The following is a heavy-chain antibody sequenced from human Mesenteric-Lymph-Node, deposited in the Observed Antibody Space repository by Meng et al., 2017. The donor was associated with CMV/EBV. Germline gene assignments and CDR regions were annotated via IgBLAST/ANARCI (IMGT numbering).Heavy chain of an antibody. CDR3: LRFLEWPGDAFDI. D-gene: IGHD3-3*01. CDR1: GYTFTDYF. Sequence: ASVKVSCKASGYTFTDYFIHWVRQAPGQGLEWMGWIKPKNGATNYEQKYQGRVTLTRDTSISTAYMELTGLKSDDTAMYYCLRFLEWPGDAFDIWGQGTMVTVSS. J-gene: IGHJ3*02. V-gene: IGHV1-2*02. CDR2: IKPKNGAT.